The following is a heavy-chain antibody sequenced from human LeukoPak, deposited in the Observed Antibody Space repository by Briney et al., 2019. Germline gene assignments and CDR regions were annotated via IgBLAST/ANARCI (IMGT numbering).Heavy chain of an antibody. Sequence: GGSLRLSCAASGFTVDGHYMNWVRQAPGKGLEWVSVVYSGGTTFYADSVKGRFTISRDNSKNMLYLHMNSLRAEDTAVYYCARDLWFDYWGQGTLVTVCS. CDR3: ARDLWFDY. J-gene: IGHJ4*02. CDR1: GFTVDGHY. D-gene: IGHD3-16*01. CDR2: VYSGGTT. V-gene: IGHV3-66*01.